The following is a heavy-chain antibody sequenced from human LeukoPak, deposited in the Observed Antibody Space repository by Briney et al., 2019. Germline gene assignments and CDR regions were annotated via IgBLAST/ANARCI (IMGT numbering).Heavy chain of an antibody. CDR1: GFTFSSFG. CDR3: ARVANITTFGMDV. J-gene: IGHJ6*02. Sequence: GGSLRLSCAASGFTFSSFGMHWVRQAPGKGLEWVAVIWYDGGKKYYADSVKGRFTISRDNSKNTLYLQMNALRAEDTAVYYCARVANITTFGMDVWGQGTTVTVSS. V-gene: IGHV3-33*01. D-gene: IGHD3-9*01. CDR2: IWYDGGKK.